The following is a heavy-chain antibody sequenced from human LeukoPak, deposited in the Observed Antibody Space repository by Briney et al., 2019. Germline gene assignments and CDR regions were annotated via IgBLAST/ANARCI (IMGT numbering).Heavy chain of an antibody. V-gene: IGHV3-21*01. CDR2: ISSSSSYI. J-gene: IGHJ4*02. Sequence: GGSLRLSCAASGFTFSSYSMNWVRQAPGKGLEWVSSISSSSSYIYYADSVKGRFTISRDNAKNSLYLQMNSLRAEDTAVYYCARVWGSNWNWGDYFDYWGQGTLVTVSS. CDR3: ARVWGSNWNWGDYFDY. D-gene: IGHD1-7*01. CDR1: GFTFSSYS.